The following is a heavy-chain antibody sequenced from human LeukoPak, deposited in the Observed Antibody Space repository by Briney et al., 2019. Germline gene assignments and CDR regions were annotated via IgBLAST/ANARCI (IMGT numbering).Heavy chain of an antibody. CDR3: ARVDYGGNSPFDY. D-gene: IGHD4-23*01. J-gene: IGHJ4*02. CDR2: IYYSGST. V-gene: IGHV4-59*01. CDR1: GVSISSYY. Sequence: PSETLSLTCTVSGVSISSYYWSWIRQPPGKGLEWIGYIYYSGSTNYNPSLKSRVTISVDTSKNQFSLKLSSVTAADTAVYYCARVDYGGNSPFDYWGQGTLVTVSS.